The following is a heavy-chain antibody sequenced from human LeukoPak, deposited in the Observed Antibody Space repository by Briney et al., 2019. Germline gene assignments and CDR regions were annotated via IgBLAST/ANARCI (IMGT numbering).Heavy chain of an antibody. CDR2: ISYDGSNE. CDR1: GFTFSSYV. J-gene: IGHJ4*02. CDR3: AREAQHYSSLDY. V-gene: IGHV3-30*04. Sequence: GRSLRLSCAASGFTFSSYVMHWVRQAPGKGLEWVAIISYDGSNEYYADSVKGRFTISRDNTKNKLYLQMNSRRAEDTAVYYCAREAQHYSSLDYWGQGTLVTISS. D-gene: IGHD6-19*01.